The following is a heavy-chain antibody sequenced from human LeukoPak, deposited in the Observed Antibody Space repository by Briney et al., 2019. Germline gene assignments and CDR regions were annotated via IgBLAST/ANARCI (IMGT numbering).Heavy chain of an antibody. CDR3: ARDGFDIAAATMDV. V-gene: IGHV3-21*01. CDR1: GFTFSSYA. CDR2: ISSSSSYI. Sequence: GGSPRLSCAASGFTFSSYAMSWVRQAPGKGLEWVSSISSSSSYIYYADSVKGRFTISRDNAKNSLYLQMNSLRAEDTAVYYCARDGFDIAAATMDVWGKGTTVTVSS. J-gene: IGHJ6*04. D-gene: IGHD6-13*01.